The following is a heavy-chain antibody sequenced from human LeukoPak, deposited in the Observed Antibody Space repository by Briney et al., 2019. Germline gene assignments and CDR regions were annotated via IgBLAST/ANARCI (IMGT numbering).Heavy chain of an antibody. J-gene: IGHJ6*02. Sequence: GGSLRLSCTASGLTFSNFGMHWVRQAPGKGLEWVAVIWYDGSNKYYADSVKGRFTISRDNSKNTLYLQMNSLRAEDTAVYYCARDMYSSSWTPPYYYGMDVWGQGTTVTVSS. CDR2: IWYDGSNK. CDR3: ARDMYSSSWTPPYYYGMDV. CDR1: GLTFSNFG. V-gene: IGHV3-33*01. D-gene: IGHD6-13*01.